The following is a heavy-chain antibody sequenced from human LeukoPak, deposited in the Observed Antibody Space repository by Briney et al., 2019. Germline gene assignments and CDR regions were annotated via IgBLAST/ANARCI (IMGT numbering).Heavy chain of an antibody. V-gene: IGHV1-18*01. CDR1: GYSFSSYG. CDR2: ISAYNGKT. Sequence: ASVKVSCKASGYSFSSYGITWVRQAPGQGLEWMAWISAYNGKTNSAQKVQGRVSVTTGTSTSTAYMELRSLTSDDTAVYYCARVGNDGSGSFHYWGQGTLVTVSS. J-gene: IGHJ4*02. D-gene: IGHD3-10*01. CDR3: ARVGNDGSGSFHY.